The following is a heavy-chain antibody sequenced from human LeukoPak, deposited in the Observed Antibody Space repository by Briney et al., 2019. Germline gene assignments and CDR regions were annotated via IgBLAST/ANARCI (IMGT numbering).Heavy chain of an antibody. D-gene: IGHD7-27*01. Sequence: SETLTLACIVSDDSISSQRYCWNWIRQPPGKGLEWVASLHYSGTPYYNSSLSRRISIFADTSKRQLSLKMTSVTASDTGVYYCTRGCDSDTLGNFWPQGALVTVSS. V-gene: IGHV4-39*01. CDR2: LHYSGTP. J-gene: IGHJ4*02. CDR1: DDSISSQRYC. CDR3: TRGCDSDTLGNF.